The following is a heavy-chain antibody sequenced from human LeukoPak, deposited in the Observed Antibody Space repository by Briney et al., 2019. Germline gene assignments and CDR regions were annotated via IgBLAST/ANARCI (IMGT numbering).Heavy chain of an antibody. D-gene: IGHD6-19*01. CDR1: GGTFSSYA. CDR3: ARDLGGIAVVGPPTPHAFDI. Sequence: SVKVSCKASGGTFSSYAISWVRQAPGQGLEWMGGIIPIFGTANYAQKFQGRVTITADKSTSTAYMELSSLRSEDTAVYYCARDLGGIAVVGPPTPHAFDIWGQGTMVTVSS. J-gene: IGHJ3*02. CDR2: IIPIFGTA. V-gene: IGHV1-69*06.